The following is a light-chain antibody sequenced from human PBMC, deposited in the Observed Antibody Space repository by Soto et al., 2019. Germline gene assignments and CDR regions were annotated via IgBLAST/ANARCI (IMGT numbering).Light chain of an antibody. Sequence: SYELTQPPSVSVAPGKTDRITCGGNNIGSKGVHWYQQKPGQAPVLVIYYDSDRPSGIPERFSGSNSGNTATLTISRVEAVDEADYYCQVWDSSSDHVVFGGGTKVTV. CDR1: NIGSKG. CDR3: QVWDSSSDHVV. CDR2: YDS. V-gene: IGLV3-21*04. J-gene: IGLJ2*01.